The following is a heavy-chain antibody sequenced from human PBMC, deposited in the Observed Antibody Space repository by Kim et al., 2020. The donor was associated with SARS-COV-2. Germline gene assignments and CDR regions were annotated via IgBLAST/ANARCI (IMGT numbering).Heavy chain of an antibody. CDR3: AGDTGYSYGYAFDY. CDR1: GLTVSSNY. J-gene: IGHJ4*02. D-gene: IGHD5-18*01. CDR2: IYSGGST. V-gene: IGHV3-53*01. Sequence: GGSLRLSCAASGLTVSSNYMIWVRHAPGMGLDWVSVIYSGGSTYYADSVKGRFTISRDDSKNTLYLQMNSLRAEDTAVYYCAGDTGYSYGYAFDYWSQGTLVTVSS.